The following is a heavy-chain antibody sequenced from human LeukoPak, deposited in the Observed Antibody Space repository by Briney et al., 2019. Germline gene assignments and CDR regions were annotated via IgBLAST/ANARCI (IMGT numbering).Heavy chain of an antibody. D-gene: IGHD6-13*01. CDR2: KSSISCYT. CDR3: ARDRGGGIAAADHLRSDY. V-gene: IGHV3-11*06. Sequence: GGSLRLSCAASGFTFSDYYMSWIRQAPGKGLEWVSYKSSISCYTNYADSVKGRFTISRDNAKNSLYLQMNSLRAEDTAVYYCARDRGGGIAAADHLRSDYWGQGTLVTVSS. CDR1: GFTFSDYY. J-gene: IGHJ4*02.